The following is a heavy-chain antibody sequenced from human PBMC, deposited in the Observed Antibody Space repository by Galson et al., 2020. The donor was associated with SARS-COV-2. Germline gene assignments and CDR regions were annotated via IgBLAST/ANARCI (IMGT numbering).Heavy chain of an antibody. V-gene: IGHV4-34*01. CDR3: ATTYYDFWSGYYGFKN. CDR1: GGSFSGYY. Sequence: SETLSLTCAVYGGSFSGYYWSWIRQPPGKGLEWIGEINHSGSTNYNPSLKSRVTISVDTSKNQFSLKLSSVTAADTAVYYCATTYYDFWSGYYGFKNWGQGTLVTVSS. D-gene: IGHD3-3*01. J-gene: IGHJ4*02. CDR2: INHSGST.